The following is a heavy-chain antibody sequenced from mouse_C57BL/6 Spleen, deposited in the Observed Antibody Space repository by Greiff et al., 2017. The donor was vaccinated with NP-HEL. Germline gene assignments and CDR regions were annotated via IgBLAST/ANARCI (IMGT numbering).Heavy chain of an antibody. D-gene: IGHD3-1*01. CDR2: IDPSDSYT. V-gene: IGHV1-69*01. Sequence: QVQLQQPGAELVMPGASVKLSCKASGYTFTSYWMHWVKLRPGQGLEWIGEIDPSDSYTNYNQKFKGKSTLTVDKSSSTAYMQLSSLTSEDSAVYYCARGLSYYFDYWGQGTTLTVSS. CDR1: GYTFTSYW. J-gene: IGHJ2*01. CDR3: ARGLSYYFDY.